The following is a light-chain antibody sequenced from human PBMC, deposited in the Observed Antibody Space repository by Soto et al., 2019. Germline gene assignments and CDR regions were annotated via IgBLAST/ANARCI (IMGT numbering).Light chain of an antibody. CDR1: QNILYSSNNKNY. Sequence: DIVMTQSPDSLAVSLGERATINCKSSQNILYSSNNKNYLAWYQDKLGQPPRLLIYWASTRDSGVPDRFSGSGSGTDFTLTINSLQPEDVAVYYCQQYYSIPWTFGQGTKVEIK. CDR3: QQYYSIPWT. J-gene: IGKJ1*01. V-gene: IGKV4-1*01. CDR2: WAS.